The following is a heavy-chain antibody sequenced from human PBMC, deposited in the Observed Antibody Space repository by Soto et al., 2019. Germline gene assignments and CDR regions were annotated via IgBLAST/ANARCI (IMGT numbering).Heavy chain of an antibody. Sequence: EVQLVESGGGWVQPGGSLRLSCAASGFTFSSSKMYWVRQAPGKGLEWISYIHPGGQTIFYAESVKGRFTISRDNAKHSVYLQMNSLRAEDTAVYYCARRGSRWGRGTKVTVSS. D-gene: IGHD2-15*01. J-gene: IGHJ3*01. CDR2: IHPGGQTI. CDR3: ARRGSR. V-gene: IGHV3-48*03. CDR1: GFTFSSSK.